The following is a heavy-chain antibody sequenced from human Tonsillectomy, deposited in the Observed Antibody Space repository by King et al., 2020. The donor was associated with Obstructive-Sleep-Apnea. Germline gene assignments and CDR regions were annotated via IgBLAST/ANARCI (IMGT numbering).Heavy chain of an antibody. J-gene: IGHJ4*02. CDR3: VRHVGLGGRSDY. Sequence: QLVQSGGEVKEPGESLKISCQPSGYKFSNFWIGWVRQKPGEGLDWMGIIYPGDSDTRYSPSFQGRVTISADKSVNTVYLQWSSLKASDTALYYCVRHVGLGGRSDYWGQGTLVTVSS. CDR1: GYKFSNFW. V-gene: IGHV5-51*01. D-gene: IGHD2-15*01. CDR2: IYPGDSDT.